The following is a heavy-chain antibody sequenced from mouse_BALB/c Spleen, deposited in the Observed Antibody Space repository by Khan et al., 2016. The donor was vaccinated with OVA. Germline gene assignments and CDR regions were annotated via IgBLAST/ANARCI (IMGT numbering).Heavy chain of an antibody. V-gene: IGHV1S29*02. Sequence: VQLQQSGPEVVKPGASVTISCKASGYTFTDYNMDWVKQRHGKSLEWIGYFFPNSGGSGYTQKFKTKATLTVDISSNTAYMDLRSLTSEDSAVYYCVRSGYGSFAFWGQGTLVTVS. CDR1: GYTFTDYN. J-gene: IGHJ3*01. CDR2: FFPNSGGS. D-gene: IGHD1-2*01. CDR3: VRSGYGSFAF.